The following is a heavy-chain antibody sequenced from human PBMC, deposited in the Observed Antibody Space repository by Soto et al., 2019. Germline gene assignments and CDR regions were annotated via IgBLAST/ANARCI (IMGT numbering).Heavy chain of an antibody. CDR2: ISGSGGST. CDR3: AKDPSQNYNPDWFDP. J-gene: IGHJ5*02. Sequence: VQLLESGGGLVQPGGSLRLSCAASGFTFSSYAMSWVRQAPGKGLEWVSAISGSGGSTYYADSEKGRFTISRDNSKNTLYLQMNSLRADATAVYYCAKDPSQNYNPDWFDPWGQGTLVTVSS. D-gene: IGHD3-10*01. V-gene: IGHV3-23*01. CDR1: GFTFSSYA.